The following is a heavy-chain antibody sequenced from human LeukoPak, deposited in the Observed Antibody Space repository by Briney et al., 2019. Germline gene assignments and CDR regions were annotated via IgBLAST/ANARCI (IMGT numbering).Heavy chain of an antibody. CDR2: IYYSGST. CDR3: ARVVSTGPFDY. J-gene: IGHJ4*02. CDR1: GGSMSDYY. D-gene: IGHD2-8*02. V-gene: IGHV4-59*01. Sequence: SSETLSLTCTVSGGSMSDYYWSWIRQPPGKGLEWIGCIYYSGSTDYNPSLKSRVTMSVDTSKNQFSLKLRSVTAADTALYYCARVVSTGPFDYWGQGTLVTVSS.